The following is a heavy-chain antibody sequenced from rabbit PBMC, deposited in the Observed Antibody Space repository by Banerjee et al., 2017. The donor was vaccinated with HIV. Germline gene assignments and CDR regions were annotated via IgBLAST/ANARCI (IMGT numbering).Heavy chain of an antibody. Sequence: QEQLEESGGDLVKPEGSLTLTCKASGFSFSNGYVMCWVRQAPGKGLEWIACINAGYGTGTYYASWAKGRFTISKTSSNTVTLQMTSLTAADTATYFCARDLAGVIGWNFDLWGPGTLVTVS. CDR2: INAGYGTGT. CDR3: ARDLAGVIGWNFDL. D-gene: IGHD4-1*01. CDR1: GFSFSNGYV. J-gene: IGHJ4*01. V-gene: IGHV1S45*01.